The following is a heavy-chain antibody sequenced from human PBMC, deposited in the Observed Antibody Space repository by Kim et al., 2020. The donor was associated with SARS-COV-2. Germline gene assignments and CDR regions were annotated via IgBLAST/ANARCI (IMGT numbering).Heavy chain of an antibody. CDR2: MNPNSGNT. D-gene: IGHD2-2*01. CDR1: GYTFTSYD. J-gene: IGHJ4*02. V-gene: IGHV1-8*01. CDR3: ARVSLGYCSSTSCYAEVPFDY. Sequence: ASVKVSCKASGYTFTSYDINWVRQATGQGLEWMGWMNPNSGNTGYAQKFQGRVTMTRNNSISTANMELSSLRSEDTAVYYCARVSLGYCSSTSCYAEVPFDYWGQGTLVTVSS.